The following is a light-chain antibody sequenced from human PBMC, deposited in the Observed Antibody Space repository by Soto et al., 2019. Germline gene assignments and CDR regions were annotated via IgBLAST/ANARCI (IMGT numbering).Light chain of an antibody. Sequence: QPVLTQPPSVSGAPGQRVTISCTGSSSNIGAGHVVHWYQQFPGRAPNLLIYGSSNRPSGVPDRFSGSKSGTSASLAITGLQAEDEADYYCQSDDNGLSASVFGGGTKLTVL. CDR1: SSNIGAGHV. J-gene: IGLJ2*01. CDR2: GSS. V-gene: IGLV1-40*01. CDR3: QSDDNGLSASV.